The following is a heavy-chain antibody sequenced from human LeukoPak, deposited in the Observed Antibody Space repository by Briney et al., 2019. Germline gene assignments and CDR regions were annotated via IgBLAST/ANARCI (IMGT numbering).Heavy chain of an antibody. Sequence: GGCLRLSCAASGFTFSSYSMNWVRQAPGKGLEWVSYISSSSTIYYADSVKGRFTISRDNAKNSLYLQMNSLRAEDTAVYYCARSHRSSGYYGDAFDIWGQGTMVTVSS. CDR2: ISSSSTI. J-gene: IGHJ3*02. D-gene: IGHD3-22*01. CDR3: ARSHRSSGYYGDAFDI. CDR1: GFTFSSYS. V-gene: IGHV3-48*01.